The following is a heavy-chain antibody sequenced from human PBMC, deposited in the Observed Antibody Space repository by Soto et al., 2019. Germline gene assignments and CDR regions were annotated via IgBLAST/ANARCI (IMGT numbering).Heavy chain of an antibody. Sequence: QVQLVQSGAEVKKPGASVKVSCKASGYTLTSHGISWVRQAPGQGLEWMGWISTYNGNTKYAQKFQERATMTADTXTNTAHMELRSLRSDDTTMYYCARGYYDSSGPFDYWGQGTLVTVSS. CDR1: GYTLTSHG. CDR2: ISTYNGNT. J-gene: IGHJ4*02. V-gene: IGHV1-18*01. CDR3: ARGYYDSSGPFDY. D-gene: IGHD3-22*01.